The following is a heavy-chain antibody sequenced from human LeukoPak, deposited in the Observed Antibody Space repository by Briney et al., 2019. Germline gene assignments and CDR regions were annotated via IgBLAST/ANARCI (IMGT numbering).Heavy chain of an antibody. J-gene: IGHJ6*03. CDR3: ARGGSGWNYYYYYMDV. V-gene: IGHV4-39*07. Sequence: SETLSLTCTVSGGSISSSSYYWGWIRQPPGKGLEWIGSIYYSGSTYYNPSLKSRVTISVDTSKNQFSLKLSSVTAADTAVYYCARGGSGWNYYYYYMDVWGKGTTVTISS. CDR2: IYYSGST. CDR1: GGSISSSSYY. D-gene: IGHD6-19*01.